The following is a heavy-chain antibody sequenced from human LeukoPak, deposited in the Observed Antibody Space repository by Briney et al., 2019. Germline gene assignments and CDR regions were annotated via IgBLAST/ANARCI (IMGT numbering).Heavy chain of an antibody. CDR2: MNPNSGNT. CDR1: GYSFTSYD. Sequence: ASVKLSLKASGYSFTSYDINWVRQAKGQGHEWMGWMNPNSGNTGYAQKFQGRGTMTRNTSISTAYMELSSLRSEDTAVYYCARKQLVTLYYYYYMDVWGKGTTVTVSS. D-gene: IGHD6-13*01. J-gene: IGHJ6*03. V-gene: IGHV1-8*01. CDR3: ARKQLVTLYYYYYMDV.